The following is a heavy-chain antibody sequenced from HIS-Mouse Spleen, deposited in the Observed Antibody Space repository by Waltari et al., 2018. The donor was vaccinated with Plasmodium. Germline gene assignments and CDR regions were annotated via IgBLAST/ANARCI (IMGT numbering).Heavy chain of an antibody. D-gene: IGHD1-7*01. CDR2: ISYSGSP. J-gene: IGHJ4*02. Sequence: QLQLQESGPGLVKPSETLSLTCTVSGGSISSSSYYWGWIRQPPGKGLEWIGSISYSGSPYYNPSRKRRVTISVDTSKNQFSLKLSSVTAADTAVYYCARDRITGTSYFDYWGQGTLVTVSS. CDR3: ARDRITGTSYFDY. CDR1: GGSISSSSYY. V-gene: IGHV4-39*07.